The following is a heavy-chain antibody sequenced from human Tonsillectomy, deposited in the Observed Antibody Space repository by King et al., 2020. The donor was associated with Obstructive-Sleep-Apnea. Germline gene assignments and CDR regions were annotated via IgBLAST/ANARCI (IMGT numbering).Heavy chain of an antibody. CDR3: AREAGAELLRRSTYFDY. CDR1: GYTFTDYF. J-gene: IGHJ4*02. V-gene: IGHV1-2*02. Sequence: QLVQSGAEMKKPGASVKVSCKASGYTFTDYFLHWVRQAPGQGLEWVGWINPFSGGTDYAQNFQGRVSMTRDTSISTAYMELRRLRSDDTAVYYCAREAGAELLRRSTYFDYWGQGTLVTVSS. CDR2: INPFSGGT. D-gene: IGHD1-26*01.